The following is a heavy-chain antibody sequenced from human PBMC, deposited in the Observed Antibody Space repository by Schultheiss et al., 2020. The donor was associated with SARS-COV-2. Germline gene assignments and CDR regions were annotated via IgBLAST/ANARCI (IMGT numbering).Heavy chain of an antibody. J-gene: IGHJ6*02. CDR2: ISYDGSNK. Sequence: GGSLRLSCAASGFTFGSYALHWVRQAPGKGLEWVAVISYDGSNKYYADSVKGRFTISRDNSKNTLYLQMNSLRAEDTAVYYCAREPLRGSYYYYGMDVWGQGTTVTVSS. CDR1: GFTFGSYA. CDR3: AREPLRGSYYYYGMDV. V-gene: IGHV3-30-3*01.